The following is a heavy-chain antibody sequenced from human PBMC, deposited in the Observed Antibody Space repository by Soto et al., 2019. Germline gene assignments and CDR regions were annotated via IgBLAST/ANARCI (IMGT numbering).Heavy chain of an antibody. V-gene: IGHV3-23*01. CDR1: GFTFSNYA. Sequence: EVHLLESGGGLVQPGGSLRLSCAASGFTFSNYAMNWVRQAPGKGLEWVSAISGSGGSPYYADSVKGRFTISRDNSKSMLYLKMNSLRADDTAVFYCAKDKGWDYGDDGDSYFDYWGQGTLVTVSS. J-gene: IGHJ4*02. D-gene: IGHD4-17*01. CDR2: ISGSGGSP. CDR3: AKDKGWDYGDDGDSYFDY.